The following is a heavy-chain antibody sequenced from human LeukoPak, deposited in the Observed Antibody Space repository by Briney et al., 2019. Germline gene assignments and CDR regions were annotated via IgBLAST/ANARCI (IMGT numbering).Heavy chain of an antibody. CDR1: GFSFSSFG. Sequence: GGSLRLSCGASGFSFSSFGMHWVRQAPGKGLEWVANIKQDGSEKYYVDSVKGRFTISRDNAKNSLYLQMNSLRAEDTAVSYCARGRSIGLWFGELSGFDYWGQGTLVTVSS. CDR3: ARGRSIGLWFGELSGFDY. CDR2: IKQDGSEK. V-gene: IGHV3-7*01. J-gene: IGHJ4*02. D-gene: IGHD3-10*01.